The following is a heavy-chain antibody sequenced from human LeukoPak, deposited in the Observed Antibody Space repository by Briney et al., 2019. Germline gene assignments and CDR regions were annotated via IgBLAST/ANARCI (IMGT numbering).Heavy chain of an antibody. V-gene: IGHV4-59*08. CDR2: IYYSGST. Sequence: SETLSLTCTVSGGSISSYYWSWIRHPPGKGLEWIGYIYYSGSTNYNPSLKSRVTISVDTSKNQFSLKLSSVTAADTAVYYCARHVSVEMATIHWFDPWGQGTLVTVSS. D-gene: IGHD5-24*01. CDR3: ARHVSVEMATIHWFDP. CDR1: GGSISSYY. J-gene: IGHJ5*02.